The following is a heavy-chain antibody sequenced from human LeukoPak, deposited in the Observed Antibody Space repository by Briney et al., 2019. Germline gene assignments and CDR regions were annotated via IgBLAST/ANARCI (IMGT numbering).Heavy chain of an antibody. J-gene: IGHJ4*02. CDR3: AKRGVVIRVILVGFHKEAYYFDS. D-gene: IGHD3-22*01. CDR1: GITLSNYG. Sequence: PGGSLRLSRAVSGITLSNYGMSWVRQAPGKGLEWVAGISDSGGNTKYADSVKGRFTISRDNPKNTLYLHMNSLRAEDTAVYFCAKRGVVIRVILVGFHKEAYYFDSWGQGALVTVSS. CDR2: ISDSGGNT. V-gene: IGHV3-23*01.